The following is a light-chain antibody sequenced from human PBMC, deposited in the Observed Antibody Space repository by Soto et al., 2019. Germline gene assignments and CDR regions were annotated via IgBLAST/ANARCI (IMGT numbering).Light chain of an antibody. CDR1: QSLLHSNGYNY. CDR3: MQALQPPGT. V-gene: IGKV2-28*01. CDR2: LGS. J-gene: IGKJ2*02. Sequence: DIVMTQSPLSLPVTPGEPASISCRSSQSLLHSNGYNYLDWYLQKPGQSPQLLIYLGSNRASGVPERFSGSGSGTDFTLKVSRVEAEDVGVYYCMQALQPPGTFGQGTKLEIK.